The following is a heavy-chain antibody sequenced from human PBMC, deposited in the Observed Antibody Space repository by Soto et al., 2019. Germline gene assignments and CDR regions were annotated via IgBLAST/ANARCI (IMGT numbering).Heavy chain of an antibody. CDR1: GGSISSYY. Sequence: SETLSLTCTVSGGSISSYYWSWIRQPPGRGLEWIGYIYYSGSTNYNPSLKSRVTISVDTSKNQFSLKLSSVTAADTAVYSCARRGGWLSDGDTSAFDIWGQGTMVTVSS. V-gene: IGHV4-59*08. J-gene: IGHJ3*02. CDR3: ARRGGWLSDGDTSAFDI. CDR2: IYYSGST. D-gene: IGHD3-22*01.